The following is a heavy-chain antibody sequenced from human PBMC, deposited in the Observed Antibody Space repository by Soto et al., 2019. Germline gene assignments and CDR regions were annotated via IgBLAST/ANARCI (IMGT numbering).Heavy chain of an antibody. CDR3: AREGAGGLTENSYRMEG. CDR1: GGTFSSYG. V-gene: IGHV1-69*13. J-gene: IGHJ6*02. D-gene: IGHD3-16*01. Sequence: SVKVSCPASGGTFSSYGISWVRQAPGQGLEWMGWIIPMFGTANYAQKFQGRVTITADESTSTAYVELNSLRSEDTAVYYCAREGAGGLTENSYRMEGWCQGITVSVPS. CDR2: IIPMFGTA.